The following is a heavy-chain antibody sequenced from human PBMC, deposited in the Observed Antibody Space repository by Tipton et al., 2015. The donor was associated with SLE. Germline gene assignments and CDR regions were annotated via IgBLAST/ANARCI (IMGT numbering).Heavy chain of an antibody. J-gene: IGHJ2*01. Sequence: TLSLTCAVSGGSISSSSYYWGWIRQPPGKGLEWIGSIYYSGSTYYNPSLKSRVTISVDTSKNQFSLKLSSVTAADTAVYCCAARGVLHWYFDLWGRGTLVTVSS. CDR2: IYYSGST. CDR3: AARGVLHWYFDL. CDR1: GGSISSSSYY. D-gene: IGHD3-16*01. V-gene: IGHV4-39*07.